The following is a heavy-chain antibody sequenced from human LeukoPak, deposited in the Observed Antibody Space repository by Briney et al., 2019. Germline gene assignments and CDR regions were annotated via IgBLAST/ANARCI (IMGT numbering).Heavy chain of an antibody. CDR1: GFTFDDYA. V-gene: IGHV3-9*01. CDR2: ISWNSGSI. CDR3: AKDTYDSRGSGSFDY. Sequence: GRSLRLACAASGFTFDDYAMHWVRQAPGKGLEWVSGISWNSGSIGYADSVKGRFTISRDNAKNSLYLQMNSLRAEDTALYYCAKDTYDSRGSGSFDYWGQGTLVTVSS. J-gene: IGHJ4*02. D-gene: IGHD3-10*01.